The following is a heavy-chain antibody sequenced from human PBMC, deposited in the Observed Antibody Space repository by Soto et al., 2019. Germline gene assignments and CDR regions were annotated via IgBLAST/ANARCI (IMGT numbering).Heavy chain of an antibody. CDR2: IWHDGNNK. J-gene: IGHJ6*02. V-gene: IGHV3-33*01. CDR1: GFTFGNYG. CDR3: ASDLVGASDSYGLDV. Sequence: GSLRLSCAASGFTFGNYGMHWVRQAPGKGLEWVAIIWHDGNNKYYADSVRGRFIISRVNSKNRLYLQMNSLRAEDTAVYYCASDLVGASDSYGLDVWGQGTPVTVSS. D-gene: IGHD1-26*01.